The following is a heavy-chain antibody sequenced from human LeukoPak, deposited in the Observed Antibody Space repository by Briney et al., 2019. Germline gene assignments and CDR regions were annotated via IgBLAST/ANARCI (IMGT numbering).Heavy chain of an antibody. CDR1: GFTASSNY. V-gene: IGHV3-53*01. J-gene: IGHJ6*02. CDR3: ARDAVDTANAV. CDR2: ISNNGGYT. Sequence: GGSLRLSCAASGFTASSNYMSWVRQAPGKGLEWVSAISNNGGYTYYADSVQGRFTISRDNSKSTLCLQMNSLRAEDTAVYYCARDAVDTANAVWGQGTTVTVSS. D-gene: IGHD5-18*01.